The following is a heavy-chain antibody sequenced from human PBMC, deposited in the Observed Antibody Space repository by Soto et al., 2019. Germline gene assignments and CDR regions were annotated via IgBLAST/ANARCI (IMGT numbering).Heavy chain of an antibody. CDR3: ATIRDGYTVDFVYGMDV. V-gene: IGHV1-69*15. CDR2: IIPIYGSE. Sequence: QVQLVQSGPEVKRPGSSVKVSCTASGGTFNSYSFSWVRQAPGQGLEWVGRIIPIYGSEHYAQNFQGRFTITADESTSTVAMALSSLRPDDTAIYYCATIRDGYTVDFVYGMDVWGQGNTVTVSS. J-gene: IGHJ6*02. CDR1: GGTFNSYS. D-gene: IGHD5-12*01.